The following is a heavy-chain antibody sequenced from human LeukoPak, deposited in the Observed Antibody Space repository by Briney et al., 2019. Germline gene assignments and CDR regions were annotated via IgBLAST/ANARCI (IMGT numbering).Heavy chain of an antibody. Sequence: GGSLRLSCTASGFTFSNFFMSWVRQSPGKGLEWVSSISAIGGKTYYTDSVKGRFTISRDNGKNTLFLQMNSLRAEDAAVYYCVRGNDYGGPHYWGQGTLVTVSS. V-gene: IGHV3-23*01. CDR3: VRGNDYGGPHY. D-gene: IGHD4-23*01. CDR1: GFTFSNFF. CDR2: ISAIGGKT. J-gene: IGHJ4*02.